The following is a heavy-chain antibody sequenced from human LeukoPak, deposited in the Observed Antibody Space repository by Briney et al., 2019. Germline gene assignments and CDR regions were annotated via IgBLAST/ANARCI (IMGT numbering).Heavy chain of an antibody. CDR3: ARDVYDFWSGRNNWFDP. CDR1: GGSFSGYY. V-gene: IGHV4-34*01. D-gene: IGHD3-3*01. Sequence: SETLSLTCAVYGGSFSGYYWSWIRQPPVKGLEWIGEINHSGSTNYNPSLKSRVTISVDTSKNQFSLKLSSVTAADTAVYYCARDVYDFWSGRNNWFDPWGQGTLVTVSS. CDR2: INHSGST. J-gene: IGHJ5*02.